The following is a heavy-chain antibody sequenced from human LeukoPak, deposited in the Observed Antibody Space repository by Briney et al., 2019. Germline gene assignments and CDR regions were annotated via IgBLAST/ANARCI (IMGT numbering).Heavy chain of an antibody. Sequence: ASVKVSCKASGYTFTSYGISWVRQAPGQGLEWMGWISAYNGNTNYAQKLQGRVTMTTDTSTSTAYMELRSLRSDDTAVYYCASGSIAAAGTDYYYYMDVWGKGTTVTISS. V-gene: IGHV1-18*01. J-gene: IGHJ6*03. CDR3: ASGSIAAAGTDYYYYMDV. CDR2: ISAYNGNT. CDR1: GYTFTSYG. D-gene: IGHD6-13*01.